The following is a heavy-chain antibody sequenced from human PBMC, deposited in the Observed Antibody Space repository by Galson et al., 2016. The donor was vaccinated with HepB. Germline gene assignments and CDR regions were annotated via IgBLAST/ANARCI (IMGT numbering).Heavy chain of an antibody. D-gene: IGHD6-19*01. Sequence: SLRLSCAASGFTFSSYAMSWVRQAPGKGLEWVSAISGSGGSTYYADSVKGRFTISRDNSKNTLYLQMNSLRAEDTAVYYCAKVIFGSGWYLVQHWGQGTLVTVSS. CDR2: ISGSGGST. CDR3: AKVIFGSGWYLVQH. CDR1: GFTFSSYA. J-gene: IGHJ1*01. V-gene: IGHV3-23*01.